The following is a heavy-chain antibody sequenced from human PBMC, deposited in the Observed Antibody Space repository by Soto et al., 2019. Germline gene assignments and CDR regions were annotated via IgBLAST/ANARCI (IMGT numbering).Heavy chain of an antibody. Sequence: SETLSLTCTVSVASISSYSWSWIRQPPGKGLEWIGYIYYSGSTNYNPSLKSRLTISVDTSKNQFSLKLSSLTAADTAVYYCARSSGIAPLGYWAQGTLVTVSS. CDR3: ARSSGIAPLGY. V-gene: IGHV4-59*01. D-gene: IGHD6-6*01. CDR2: IYYSGST. J-gene: IGHJ4*02. CDR1: VASISSYS.